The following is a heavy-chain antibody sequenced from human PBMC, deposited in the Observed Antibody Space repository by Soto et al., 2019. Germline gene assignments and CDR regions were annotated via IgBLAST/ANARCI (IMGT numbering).Heavy chain of an antibody. CDR2: IFSNDEK. J-gene: IGHJ6*02. CDR1: GFSLSNARMG. D-gene: IGHD6-13*01. CDR3: ARIPRYSSSWYGMDV. Sequence: SGPTLVNATETVTLTCTVSGFSLSNARMGVSWIRQPPGKALEWLAHIFSNDEKSYSTSLKSRLTISKDTSKSQAVLTMTNMDPVDTATYYCARIPRYSSSWYGMDVWGQGTTVTV. V-gene: IGHV2-26*01.